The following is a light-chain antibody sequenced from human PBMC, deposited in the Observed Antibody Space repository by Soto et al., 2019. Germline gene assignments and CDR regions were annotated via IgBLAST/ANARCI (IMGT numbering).Light chain of an antibody. CDR1: RSVLYKSNNKNH. J-gene: IGKJ4*01. V-gene: IGKV4-1*01. CDR2: WAS. CDR3: QQYFDVPFT. Sequence: DIVMTQSPDSLAVCLGERAPMNCKCSRSVLYKSNNKNHLAWYQQKPGQPPQLIIYWASTRESGVPERFSGSGSGTDFTLTISSLEAEDVAFYWCQQYFDVPFTFGGGTKVDIK.